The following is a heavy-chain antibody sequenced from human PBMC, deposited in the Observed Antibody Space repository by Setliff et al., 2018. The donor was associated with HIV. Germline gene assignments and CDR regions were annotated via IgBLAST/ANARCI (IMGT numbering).Heavy chain of an antibody. Sequence: ASVKVSCKASGGTFSSYAISWVRQAPGQGLEWMGGVIPLFGTEKVAQKFQGRVTITADESTNTAYMELSSLRSEDTAIYYCARPAVLISTDYYYYMDVWGQGTTVTVSS. CDR2: VIPLFGTE. J-gene: IGHJ6*02. D-gene: IGHD6-19*01. V-gene: IGHV1-69*13. CDR1: GGTFSSYA. CDR3: ARPAVLISTDYYYYMDV.